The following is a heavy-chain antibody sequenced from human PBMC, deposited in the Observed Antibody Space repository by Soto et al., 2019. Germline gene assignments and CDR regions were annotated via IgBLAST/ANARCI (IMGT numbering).Heavy chain of an antibody. Sequence: QLQLQESGPGLVKPSETLSLTCTVSGGSISSSSYYWGWIRQPPGKGLEWIGSIYYSGSTHYTPSLTSRPTISVDTSKHQFSLTLSSVTAADPAVYYCARLVYHRSGYPPRWGQGTLVTVSS. D-gene: IGHD3-22*01. V-gene: IGHV4-39*01. CDR3: ARLVYHRSGYPPR. CDR2: IYYSGST. J-gene: IGHJ4*02. CDR1: GGSISSSSYY.